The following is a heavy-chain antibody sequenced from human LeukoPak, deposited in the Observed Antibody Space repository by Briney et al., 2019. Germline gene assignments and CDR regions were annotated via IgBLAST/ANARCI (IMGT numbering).Heavy chain of an antibody. CDR3: ARRGDTSGYYRYFDY. CDR2: IYSSGST. CDR1: EFSVGSNY. D-gene: IGHD3-22*01. V-gene: IGHV4-59*05. Sequence: LRLSCAASEFSVGSNYMTWVRQAPGKGLEWIGCIYSSGSTYYIPSLKSRLTISVDTSKNQFSLKLSSVTAADTAVYYCARRGDTSGYYRYFDYWGQGTLVTVSS. J-gene: IGHJ4*02.